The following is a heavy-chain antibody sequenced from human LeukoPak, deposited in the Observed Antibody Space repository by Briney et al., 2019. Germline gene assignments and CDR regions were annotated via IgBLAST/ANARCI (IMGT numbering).Heavy chain of an antibody. CDR3: ARVNSGSYRDAFDI. Sequence: GGSLRLSCAASGFTFSSYGMHWVRQAPGKGLEWVSSISSSSTYIYYADSVKGRFAISRDNAKNTLYLQMNSLRAEDTAVYYCARVNSGSYRDAFDIWGQGTMVTVSS. CDR2: ISSSSTYI. V-gene: IGHV3-21*01. D-gene: IGHD1-26*01. J-gene: IGHJ3*02. CDR1: GFTFSSYG.